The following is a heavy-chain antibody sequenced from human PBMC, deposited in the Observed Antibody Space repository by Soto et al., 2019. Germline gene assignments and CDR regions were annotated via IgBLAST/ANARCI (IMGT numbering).Heavy chain of an antibody. J-gene: IGHJ4*02. CDR2: INYRGTT. V-gene: IGHV4-31*03. Sequence: QVQLQESGPGLVKPSQTLSLTCTVSGGSIINGQTYLNWIRQHPEKGLEWMGYINYRGTTNYHPALKSRILISLDTSANQLSLRLTSVTAAETAVYYCARDAPGVAPYWGQGTQVTVSS. D-gene: IGHD2-15*01. CDR1: GGSIINGQTY. CDR3: ARDAPGVAPY.